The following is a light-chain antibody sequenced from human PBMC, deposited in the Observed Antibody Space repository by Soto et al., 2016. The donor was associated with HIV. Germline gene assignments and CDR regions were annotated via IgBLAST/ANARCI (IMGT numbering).Light chain of an antibody. Sequence: SYVLTQPPSVSVAPGETATITCGGDDIRSKSVHWYQQKTGQASVLVVRDGSARPSGIPERFSGSTSGNTATLTISRVEAGDEADYYCQVWHSDSDHWVFGGGTKLTVL. CDR3: QVWHSDSDHWV. CDR2: DGS. V-gene: IGLV3-21*02. CDR1: DIRSKS. J-gene: IGLJ3*02.